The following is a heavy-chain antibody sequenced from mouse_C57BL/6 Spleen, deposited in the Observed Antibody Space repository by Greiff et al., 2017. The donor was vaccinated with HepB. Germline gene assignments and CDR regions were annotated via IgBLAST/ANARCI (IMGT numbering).Heavy chain of an antibody. CDR3: TTGYYGSSPYFDY. J-gene: IGHJ2*01. V-gene: IGHV14-4*01. D-gene: IGHD1-1*01. Sequence: EVKLMESGAELVRPGASVKLSCTASGFNIKDDYMHWVKQRPEQGLEWIGWIDPENGDTEYASKFQGKATITADTSSNTAYLQLSSLTSEDTAVYYCTTGYYGSSPYFDYWGQGTTLTVSS. CDR2: IDPENGDT. CDR1: GFNIKDDY.